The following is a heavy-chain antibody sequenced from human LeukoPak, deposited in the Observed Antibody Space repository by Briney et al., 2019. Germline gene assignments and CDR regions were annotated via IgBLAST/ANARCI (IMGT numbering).Heavy chain of an antibody. CDR1: GYTFTGYY. D-gene: IGHD6-19*01. J-gene: IGHJ4*02. CDR3: ARDRNSSGWSDY. CDR2: INPNSGGT. V-gene: IGHV1-2*02. Sequence: VKVSCKASGYTFTGYYMHWVRQAPGQGLEWMGWINPNSGGTNYAQKFQGRVTMTRDTSIRTVYMELSRLRSDDTAVYYCARDRNSSGWSDYWGQGTLVTVSS.